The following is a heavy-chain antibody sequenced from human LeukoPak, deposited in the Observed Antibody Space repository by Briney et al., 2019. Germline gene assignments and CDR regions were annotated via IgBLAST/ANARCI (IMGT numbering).Heavy chain of an antibody. D-gene: IGHD6-13*01. CDR3: ARVKYSSSWVDFDY. V-gene: IGHV1-8*03. J-gene: IGHJ4*02. Sequence: ASVKVSCKASDYTFTSYDINWVRQATGQGLEWMGWMNPNSGNTGYAQKFQGRVTITRNTSISTAYMELSSLRSEDTAVYYCARVKYSSSWVDFDYWGQGTLVTVSS. CDR2: MNPNSGNT. CDR1: DYTFTSYD.